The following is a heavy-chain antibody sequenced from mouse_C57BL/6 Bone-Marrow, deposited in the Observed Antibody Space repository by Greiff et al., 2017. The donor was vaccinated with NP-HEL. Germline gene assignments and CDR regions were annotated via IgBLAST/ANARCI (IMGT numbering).Heavy chain of an antibody. CDR3: AREGYYGSNWYFDV. CDR2: INPNYGTT. D-gene: IGHD1-1*01. CDR1: GYSFTDYN. J-gene: IGHJ1*03. Sequence: EVQVVESGPELVKPGASVKISCKASGYSFTDYNMNWVKQSNGKSLEWIGVINPNYGTTSYNQKFKGKATLTVDQSSSTAYMQLNSLTSEDSAVYYCAREGYYGSNWYFDVWGTGTTVTVSS. V-gene: IGHV1-39*01.